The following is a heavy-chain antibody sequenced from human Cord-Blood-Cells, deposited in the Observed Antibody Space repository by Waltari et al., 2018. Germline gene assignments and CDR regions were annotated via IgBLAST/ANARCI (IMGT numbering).Heavy chain of an antibody. CDR3: ARGRCSSTSCYNLGWFDP. Sequence: QVQLQQWGAGLLKPSETLSLTCAVHGVSFSGYYWSWIRQPPGKGLEWIGEINHSGSTNYNPSLKSRFTISVDTSKNQFSLKLSSVTAADTAVYYCARGRCSSTSCYNLGWFDPWGQGTLVTVSS. CDR1: GVSFSGYY. V-gene: IGHV4-34*01. CDR2: INHSGST. J-gene: IGHJ5*02. D-gene: IGHD2-2*02.